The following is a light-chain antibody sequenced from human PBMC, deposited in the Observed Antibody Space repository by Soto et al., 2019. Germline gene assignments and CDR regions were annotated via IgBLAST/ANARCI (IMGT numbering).Light chain of an antibody. V-gene: IGKV3-15*01. Sequence: EIVMTQSRATLSVSPGERATLSCRASQSVSSNLAWYQQKPGQAPRLLIYGASTRATGIPARFSGSGSGTEFTLTISSLQSEDFAVYYCQQYNNWPSHTFGQGTKLEIK. CDR1: QSVSSN. CDR2: GAS. J-gene: IGKJ2*01. CDR3: QQYNNWPSHT.